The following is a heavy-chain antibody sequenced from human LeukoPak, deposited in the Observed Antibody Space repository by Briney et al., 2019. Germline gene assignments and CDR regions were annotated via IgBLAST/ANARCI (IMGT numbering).Heavy chain of an antibody. J-gene: IGHJ2*01. CDR1: GGSFSGYY. D-gene: IGHD4-17*01. V-gene: IGHV4-34*01. CDR3: AMDYAGDWYFDL. Sequence: NPSETLSLTCAVYGGSFSGYYWSWIRQPPGKGLEWIGEINHSGSTNYNPSLKSRVTISVDTSKNQFSLKLSSVTAADTAVYYCAMDYAGDWYFDLWGRGTLVTVSS. CDR2: INHSGST.